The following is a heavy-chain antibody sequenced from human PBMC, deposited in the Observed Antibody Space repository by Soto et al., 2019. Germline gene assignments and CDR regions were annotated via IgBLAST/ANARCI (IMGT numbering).Heavy chain of an antibody. CDR1: GGTFSSYT. Sequence: QVQLVQSGAEVKKPGCSVKVSCKASGGTFSSYTISWVRQAPGKGLEWVGRIIPILGIANYAQKLQGRVTITADKTTSTDYMELSSLRPEDTAVYYCVVGAAVAGTPLGYWGQGTLVTVSS. D-gene: IGHD6-19*01. V-gene: IGHV1-69*02. J-gene: IGHJ4*02. CDR3: VVGAAVAGTPLGY. CDR2: IIPILGIA.